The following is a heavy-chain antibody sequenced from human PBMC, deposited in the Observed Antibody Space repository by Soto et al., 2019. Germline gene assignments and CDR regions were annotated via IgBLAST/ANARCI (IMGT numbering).Heavy chain of an antibody. CDR2: VSAYNGNT. CDR1: GYTFTSYG. CDR3: ASFSIAAADPYGMDV. V-gene: IGHV1-18*01. J-gene: IGHJ6*02. Sequence: QVQLVQSGAEVKKPGASVKVSCKASGYTFTSYGISWVRQAPGQGLEWRGWVSAYNGNTNYAQKLQGRVTMTTDTSTSTAYRELRSLRSDDTAVYYCASFSIAAADPYGMDVWGQGTTVTVSS. D-gene: IGHD6-13*01.